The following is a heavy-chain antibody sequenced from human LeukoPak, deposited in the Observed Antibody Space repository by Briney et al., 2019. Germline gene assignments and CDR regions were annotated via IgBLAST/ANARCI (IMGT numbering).Heavy chain of an antibody. CDR2: IRYDGSNK. V-gene: IGHV3-30*02. J-gene: IGHJ4*02. D-gene: IGHD4-17*01. CDR3: ASLYYGDYDY. CDR1: GFTFSSYG. Sequence: GGSLRLSCAASGFTFSSYGMHWVRQAPGKGLEWVAFIRYDGSNKYYADSVKGRFTISRDNTKNTLYLQMNSLRAEDTAVYYCASLYYGDYDYWGQGTLVTVSS.